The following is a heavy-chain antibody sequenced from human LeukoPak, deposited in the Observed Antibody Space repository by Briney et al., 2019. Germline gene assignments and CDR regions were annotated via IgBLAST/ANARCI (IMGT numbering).Heavy chain of an antibody. CDR3: ASTRRGAAALDY. J-gene: IGHJ4*02. V-gene: IGHV4-34*01. CDR2: INHSGIT. Sequence: SETLSLTCTVYGGSLSGYYWSWIRQSPEKGLEWMGEINHSGITNYNPSLKSRVTMSTDTSKNQFSLKLSSVTAADTAVYYCASTRRGAAALDYWGQGTLVTVSS. D-gene: IGHD6-13*01. CDR1: GGSLSGYY.